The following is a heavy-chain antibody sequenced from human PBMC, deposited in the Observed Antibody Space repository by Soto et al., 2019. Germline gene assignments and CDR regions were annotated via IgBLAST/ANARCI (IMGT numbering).Heavy chain of an antibody. J-gene: IGHJ4*02. CDR3: ARPPGGGGY. V-gene: IGHV3-53*01. D-gene: IGHD3-10*01. Sequence: EVQLVESGGGLIQPGGSLRLSCAVSGFTVSNNYMSWVRQAPGKGLEGVSVIYSGGYTAYGDSVKGRFTISRDNSKNTHYLQMNTRGAHGPAVYYWARPPGGGGYWGQGTLVTVSS. CDR2: IYSGGYT. CDR1: GFTVSNNY.